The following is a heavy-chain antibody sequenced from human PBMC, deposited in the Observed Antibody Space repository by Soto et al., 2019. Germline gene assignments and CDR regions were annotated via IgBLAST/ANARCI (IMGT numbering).Heavy chain of an antibody. CDR2: ITWDGGST. J-gene: IGHJ4*02. D-gene: IGHD3-22*01. Sequence: GGSLRLSCTASGFPFDAYVMHWVRQGPGKGLEWVSLITWDGGSTYYADSVKGRFTISRDNSENSLYLQMNSLRPEDTALYYCAKGNYYDSSGYYYFDYWGQGTLVTVSS. V-gene: IGHV3-43*01. CDR1: GFPFDAYV. CDR3: AKGNYYDSSGYYYFDY.